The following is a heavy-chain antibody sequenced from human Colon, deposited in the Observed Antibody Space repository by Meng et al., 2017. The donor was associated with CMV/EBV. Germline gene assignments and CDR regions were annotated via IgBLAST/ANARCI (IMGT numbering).Heavy chain of an antibody. D-gene: IGHD6-13*01. CDR3: TSRRYSSSPYYFDF. CDR2: IRSKSYDYAT. CDR1: GFTFSAAA. Sequence: GFTFSAAAMHWVRQASGEGLEWIGRIRSKSYDYATTYGASVKGRFTISRDDSKDTAYLQMNSLKAEDTAVYYCTSRRYSSSPYYFDFWGLGTLVTVSS. V-gene: IGHV3-73*01. J-gene: IGHJ4*02.